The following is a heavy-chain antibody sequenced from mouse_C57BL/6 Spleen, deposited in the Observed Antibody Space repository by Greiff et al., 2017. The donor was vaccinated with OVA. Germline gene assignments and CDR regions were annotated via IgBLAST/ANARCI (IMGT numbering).Heavy chain of an antibody. CDR3: ARITTVVATDY. D-gene: IGHD1-1*01. CDR2: IDPSDSYT. V-gene: IGHV1-50*01. J-gene: IGHJ2*01. Sequence: QVHVKQPGAELVKPGASVKLSCKASGYTFTSYWMQWVKQRPGQGLEWIGEIDPSDSYTNYNQKFKGKATLTVDTSSSTAYMQLSSLTSEDSAVYYCARITTVVATDYWGQGTTLTVSS. CDR1: GYTFTSYW.